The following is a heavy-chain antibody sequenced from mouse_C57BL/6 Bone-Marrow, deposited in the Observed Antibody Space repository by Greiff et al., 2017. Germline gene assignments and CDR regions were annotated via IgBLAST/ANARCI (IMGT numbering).Heavy chain of an antibody. CDR2: IDPSDSDT. CDR3: ARGAITTVVANYFDY. CDR1: GYTFTSYW. J-gene: IGHJ2*01. V-gene: IGHV1-52*01. D-gene: IGHD1-1*01. Sequence: VQLQQPGAELVRPGSSVKLSCKASGYTFTSYWMHWVKQRPIQGLEWIGNIDPSDSDTHYNQKFKAKATLTVAQSSINSYLQLSCLTSEESAVYYCARGAITTVVANYFDYWGQGTTVTVSS.